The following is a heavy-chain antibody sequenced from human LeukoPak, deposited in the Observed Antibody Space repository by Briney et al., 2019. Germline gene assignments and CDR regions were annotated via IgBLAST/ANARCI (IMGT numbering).Heavy chain of an antibody. CDR1: GFTFDDYG. CDR2: IRYDGSNQ. CDR3: AQDSREAFQWLIH. Sequence: GGSLRLSCAASGFTFDDYGMSWVRQAPGKGLEWGTFIRYDGSNQYYADSVKGRFTISRDNSKNTLFLQMNSLRAEDAAMYYCAQDSREAFQWLIHWGQGTLVTVSS. J-gene: IGHJ4*02. V-gene: IGHV3-30*02. D-gene: IGHD6-19*01.